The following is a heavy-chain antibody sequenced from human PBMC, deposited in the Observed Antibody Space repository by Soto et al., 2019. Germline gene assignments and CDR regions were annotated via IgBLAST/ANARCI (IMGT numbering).Heavy chain of an antibody. Sequence: QVHLQQSGPGLVTPSQTLSLTCAISGDSVSSNSATWNWIRQSPSRGLEWLGRTSYRSEWPNDYAVPVTRPPPXTXPXXTNPFSLRLNSVPPEDPAVYYFALAAVASAPLFDYWGQGPLVTVSS. CDR2: TSYRSEWPN. CDR3: ALAAVASAPLFDY. J-gene: IGHJ4*02. CDR1: GDSVSSNSAT. V-gene: IGHV6-1*01.